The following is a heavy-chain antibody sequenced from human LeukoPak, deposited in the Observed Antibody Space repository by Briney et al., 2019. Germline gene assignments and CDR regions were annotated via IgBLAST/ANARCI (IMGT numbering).Heavy chain of an antibody. V-gene: IGHV4-4*09. CDR3: ARRSDETATAAGYYHMDV. CDR1: GASISSYY. CDR2: IFPSGSI. Sequence: SETLSLTCTVSGASISSYYWSWFRRPPGKGLEWIAYIFPSGSINFNPSLKSRVSISVDGSKNNFSLDLSSVTAADTAVYYCARRSDETATAAGYYHMDVWGKGTTVTVSS. D-gene: IGHD3-22*01. J-gene: IGHJ6*03.